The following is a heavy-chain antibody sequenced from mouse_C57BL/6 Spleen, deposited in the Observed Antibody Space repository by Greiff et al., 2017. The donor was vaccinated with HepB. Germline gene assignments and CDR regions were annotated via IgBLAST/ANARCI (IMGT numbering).Heavy chain of an antibody. Sequence: VQLKESGPELVKPGASVKIPCKASGYTFTDYNMDWVKQSHGKSLEWIGDINPNNGGTIYNQKFKGKATLTVDKSSSTAYMELRSLTSEDTAVYYCARWVYYYGSRGYFDVWGTGTTVTVSS. CDR2: INPNNGGT. CDR1: GYTFTDYN. V-gene: IGHV1-18*01. CDR3: ARWVYYYGSRGYFDV. D-gene: IGHD1-1*01. J-gene: IGHJ1*03.